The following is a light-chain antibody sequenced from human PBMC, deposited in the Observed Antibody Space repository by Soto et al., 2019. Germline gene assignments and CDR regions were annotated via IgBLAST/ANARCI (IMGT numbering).Light chain of an antibody. J-gene: IGKJ1*01. CDR3: QQYGSSPRT. CDR2: GAS. CDR1: QNITKNY. Sequence: EIVLTQSPVTLSLSPGESVTLSCRASQNITKNYLSWYQQKAGQAPRLLIYGASSRATGIPDRFSGSGSGTDFTLTISRLDPEDFAVFYCQQYGSSPRTFGQGTKVDIK. V-gene: IGKV3-20*01.